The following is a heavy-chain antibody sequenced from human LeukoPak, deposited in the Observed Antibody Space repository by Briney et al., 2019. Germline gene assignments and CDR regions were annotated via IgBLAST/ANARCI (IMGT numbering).Heavy chain of an antibody. Sequence: SETLSLTCTVSGGSISSNNWTWIRQPPGKGLEWIGYIHHRGSTYYNPSLTSRVTISVDTTKSQFSLKLSSVTAADTAVFYCARGTQYSSSWYYFDYWGQGILVTVSS. V-gene: IGHV4-59*01. CDR3: ARGTQYSSSWYYFDY. D-gene: IGHD6-13*01. CDR2: IHHRGST. CDR1: GGSISSNN. J-gene: IGHJ4*02.